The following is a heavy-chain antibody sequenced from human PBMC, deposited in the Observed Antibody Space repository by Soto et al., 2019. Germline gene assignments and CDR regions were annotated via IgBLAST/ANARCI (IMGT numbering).Heavy chain of an antibody. V-gene: IGHV1-69*02. J-gene: IGHJ3*02. CDR2: IIPMFDIA. CDR3: TLGSWSAEFFDM. Sequence: QVQLVQSGVEVKKPGSSVKVSCKAAGGSFSIYTVFWVRQAPGQGLEWMGRIIPMFDIANYAQNFQGRVTFKPYKCTDTVYVEILNLRSDDTAISYCTLGSWSAEFFDMWGQGTLVTVSS. CDR1: GGSFSIYT. D-gene: IGHD6-13*01.